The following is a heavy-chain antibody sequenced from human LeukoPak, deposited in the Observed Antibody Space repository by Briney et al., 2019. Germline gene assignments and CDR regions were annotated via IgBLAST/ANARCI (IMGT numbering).Heavy chain of an antibody. CDR3: ARGDYDFWSGYYTGGANYYYYGMDV. CDR1: GYTFTSYD. CDR2: MNPNSGNT. Sequence: ASVKVSCKASGYTFTSYDINWVRQATRQGLEWMGWMNPNSGNTGYAQKFQGRVTMTRNTSISTAYMELSSLRSEDTAVYYCARGDYDFWSGYYTGGANYYYYGMDVWGQGTTVTVSS. D-gene: IGHD3-3*01. J-gene: IGHJ6*02. V-gene: IGHV1-8*01.